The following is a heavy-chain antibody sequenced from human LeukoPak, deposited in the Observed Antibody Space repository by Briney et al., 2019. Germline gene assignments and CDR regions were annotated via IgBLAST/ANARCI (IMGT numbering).Heavy chain of an antibody. CDR3: ARTAGQDAFDI. V-gene: IGHV4-38-2*02. J-gene: IGHJ3*02. Sequence: SETLSLTCTVSGYSISSGYYWGWIRQPPGKGLEWIGSIYHSGSTYYNPSLKSRVTISVDTSKNQFSLKLSSVTAADTAVYYCARTAGQDAFDIWGQGTMVTVSS. CDR1: GYSISSGYY. D-gene: IGHD3-10*01. CDR2: IYHSGST.